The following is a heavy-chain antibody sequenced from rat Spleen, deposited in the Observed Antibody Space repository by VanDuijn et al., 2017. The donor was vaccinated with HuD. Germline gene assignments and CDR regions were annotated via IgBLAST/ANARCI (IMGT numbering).Heavy chain of an antibody. CDR3: ARDPSNYYVMDA. CDR1: GFSLNSYN. Sequence: QVQLKESGPGLVQPSQTLSLICTVSGFSLNSYNVHWVRQPTGKGLEWMGMIWTAGGTDYNSALRSRLSISRDTSKSQVFLKMSSLQTEDTATYYCARDPSNYYVMDAWGQGASVTVSS. D-gene: IGHD1-8*01. CDR2: IWTAGGT. J-gene: IGHJ4*01. V-gene: IGHV2-30*01.